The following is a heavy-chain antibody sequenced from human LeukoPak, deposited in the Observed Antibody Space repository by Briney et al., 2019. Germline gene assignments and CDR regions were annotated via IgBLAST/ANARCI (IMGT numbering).Heavy chain of an antibody. CDR2: INHSGST. D-gene: IGHD3-10*01. V-gene: IGHV4-34*01. J-gene: IGHJ4*02. CDR3: ARDYYGSGSYLRF. Sequence: SETLSLTCAVYGGSFSGYYWSWLRQPPGKGLEWIGEINHSGSTNYNPSLKSRGTISVDTSKNQFSLKLSSVTAADTAVYYCARDYYGSGSYLRFGGQGTLVTVSS. CDR1: GGSFSGYY.